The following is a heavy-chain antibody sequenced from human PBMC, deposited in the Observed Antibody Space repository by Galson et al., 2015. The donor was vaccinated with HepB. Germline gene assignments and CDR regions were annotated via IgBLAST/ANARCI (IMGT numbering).Heavy chain of an antibody. V-gene: IGHV4-34*01. CDR2: TSKRGST. Sequence: VQMQESGPGLVQPSETLSLTCAVFGRSSSTNHWHTIRSPPGKGLEWIGETSKRGSTHSNPCHKRRDPISVDHSKNPFALKCRSVTAADTAVYYCARRNVRQFLLDYHYYVMNVWGQGTTVSVSS. D-gene: IGHD3-3*01. J-gene: IGHJ6*01. CDR3: ARRNVRQFLLDYHYYVMNV. CDR1: GRSSSTNH.